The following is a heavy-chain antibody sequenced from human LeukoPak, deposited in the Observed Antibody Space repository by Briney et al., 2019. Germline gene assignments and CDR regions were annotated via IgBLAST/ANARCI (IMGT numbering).Heavy chain of an antibody. Sequence: SVKVSCKASGYTFTIYGISWVRQAPGQGLEWMGWISAYNGNTNYAHKLQGRVTMTTDTSTRTGYMELRSLRSADTAVYYCARGTVTHVEPNYFDYWGQGTLVTVSS. J-gene: IGHJ4*02. CDR1: GYTFTIYG. CDR2: ISAYNGNT. CDR3: ARGTVTHVEPNYFDY. D-gene: IGHD4-17*01. V-gene: IGHV1-18*01.